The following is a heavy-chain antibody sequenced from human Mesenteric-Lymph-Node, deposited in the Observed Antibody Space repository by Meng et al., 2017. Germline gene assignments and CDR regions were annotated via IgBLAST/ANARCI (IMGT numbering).Heavy chain of an antibody. CDR3: ARILEGYDSNGFDV. CDR2: IFSNDGK. Sequence: SGPTLVKPTETLTLTCTVSGFSLSNGRVGVSWIRQPPGKALEWLAHIFSNDGKSYNTSMESRLIISKDTSISQVVLTMTNLDPVDTATYYCARILEGYDSNGFDVWGQGTTVTVSS. CDR1: GFSLSNGRVG. V-gene: IGHV2-26*01. D-gene: IGHD5-12*01. J-gene: IGHJ6*02.